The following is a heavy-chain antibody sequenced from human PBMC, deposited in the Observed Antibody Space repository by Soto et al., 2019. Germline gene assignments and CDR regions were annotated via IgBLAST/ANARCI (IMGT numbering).Heavy chain of an antibody. D-gene: IGHD3-10*01. CDR2: ISGTGYST. V-gene: IGHV3-23*01. J-gene: IGHJ4*02. CDR1: GFTFSAYA. CDR3: AKHRRGPWP. Sequence: PVGSLRLCCAASGFTFSAYAMTWVRQAPGKGLEWVSAISGTGYSTYYSDSVRGRFTISRDNSKNILYLQMNNLRAEDTALYFCAKHRRGPWPWGQGTLVTVSS.